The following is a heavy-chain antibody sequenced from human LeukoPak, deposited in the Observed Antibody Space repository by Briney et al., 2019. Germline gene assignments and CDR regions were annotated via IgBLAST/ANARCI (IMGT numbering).Heavy chain of an antibody. CDR3: ARHYYDSSGYYY. CDR1: GYTFTSYD. V-gene: IGHV1-8*01. CDR2: MNPNSGNT. Sequence: APVKVSCKASGYTFTSYDINWVRQATGQGLEWMGWMNPNSGNTGYAQKFQGRVTMTRNTSISTAYMELSSLRSEDTAVYYCARHYYDSSGYYYWGQGPLVTVSS. D-gene: IGHD3-22*01. J-gene: IGHJ4*02.